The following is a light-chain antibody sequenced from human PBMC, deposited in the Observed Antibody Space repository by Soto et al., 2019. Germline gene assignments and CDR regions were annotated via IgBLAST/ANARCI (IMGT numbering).Light chain of an antibody. CDR3: AAWDDSLNGPV. Sequence: QSVLTQPPSAYATPGQRVTISCSGSSYNIGSNPVNWYQQLPGTAPKLLIYSSNQRPSVVPDRFSGSNSGTSASLDISGLQSEDEAHYYCAAWDDSLNGPVFGTGTKLTVL. CDR1: SYNIGSNP. J-gene: IGLJ1*01. CDR2: SSN. V-gene: IGLV1-44*01.